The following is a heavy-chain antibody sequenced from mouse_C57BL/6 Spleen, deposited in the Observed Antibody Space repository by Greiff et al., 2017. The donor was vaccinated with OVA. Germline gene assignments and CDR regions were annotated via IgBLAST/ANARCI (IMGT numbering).Heavy chain of an antibody. Sequence: VKLQQSGPGLVQPSQSLSITCTVSGFSLTSYGVHWVRQSPGKGLEWLGVIWSGGSTDYNAAFISRLSISKDNSKSQVFFKMNSLQADDTAIYYCARKEGYGKGYYAMDYWGQGTSVTVSS. CDR2: IWSGGST. D-gene: IGHD2-1*01. CDR1: GFSLTSYG. V-gene: IGHV2-2*01. J-gene: IGHJ4*01. CDR3: ARKEGYGKGYYAMDY.